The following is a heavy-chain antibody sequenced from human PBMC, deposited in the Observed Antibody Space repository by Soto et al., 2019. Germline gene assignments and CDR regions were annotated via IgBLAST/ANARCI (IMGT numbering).Heavy chain of an antibody. CDR1: GFTLSNFA. J-gene: IGHJ4*02. D-gene: IGHD2-21*02. CDR2: ISGSGGST. V-gene: IGHV3-23*01. CDR3: AKGKRTVVVTPFDY. Sequence: EVQLLESGGTLVQPGGSLRLSCAASGFTLSNFAMSWVRQAPGTGLEWVSAISGSGGSTYYGDSVRGRFIISRDNSKDTLYLQMNSLRSEDTAVYYCAKGKRTVVVTPFDYWGQGTLVTVSS.